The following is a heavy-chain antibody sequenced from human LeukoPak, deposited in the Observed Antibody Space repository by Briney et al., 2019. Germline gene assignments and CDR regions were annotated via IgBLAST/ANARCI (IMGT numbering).Heavy chain of an antibody. CDR3: ARDEWLHGAFDI. J-gene: IGHJ3*02. CDR1: GFTARVNY. CDR2: IYSGGST. V-gene: IGHV3-53*01. Sequence: GGSLRLSCAASGFTARVNYMSWVRQGPGEGLEWVSVIYSGGSTFYADSVKGRYSISRDNSKNTLYLQMNSLRAEDTAVYYCARDEWLHGAFDIWGQGTMVTVSS. D-gene: IGHD3-3*01.